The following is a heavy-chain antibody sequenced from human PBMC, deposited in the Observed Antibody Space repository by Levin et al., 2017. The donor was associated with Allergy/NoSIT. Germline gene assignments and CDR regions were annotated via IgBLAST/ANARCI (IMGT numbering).Heavy chain of an antibody. CDR1: GGSISGYY. J-gene: IGHJ4*02. V-gene: IGHV4-59*01. CDR2: VHYSGST. CDR3: ARDQGSAGGFDY. Sequence: SETLSLTCTVSGGSISGYYWSWIRLPPGKGLEWIGFVHYSGSTNYNPSLKSRVTISVDTSKNQFSLNLNSVTAADTAVYYCARDQGSAGGFDYWGQGTLVTVSS. D-gene: IGHD6-13*01.